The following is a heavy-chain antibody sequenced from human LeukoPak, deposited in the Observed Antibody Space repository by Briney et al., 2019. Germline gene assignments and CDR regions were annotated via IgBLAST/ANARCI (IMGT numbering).Heavy chain of an antibody. V-gene: IGHV3-48*03. Sequence: GGSLRLSCAAFGFTFDSYDINWVRQAPGKGLEWASLISSSGSSKDYADSVKGQFTISRDNTKNLLYLQMNSLRVEDTALYYCAREGISGLDYWGQGTLVTVSS. D-gene: IGHD3/OR15-3a*01. CDR1: GFTFDSYD. CDR3: AREGISGLDY. J-gene: IGHJ4*02. CDR2: ISSSGSSK.